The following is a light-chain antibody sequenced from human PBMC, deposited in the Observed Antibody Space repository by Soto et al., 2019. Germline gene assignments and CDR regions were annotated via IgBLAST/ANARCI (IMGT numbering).Light chain of an antibody. CDR1: QSISSY. Sequence: DFQLTQSPSSLSASLVDRVTITHRASQSISSYLNWYQQKPGKAPKLLIYAASSLQSGVPSRFSGSGSGTDFTLTISSLQPEDVATYYCQHSYSTWKFGQGTKVDIK. CDR3: QHSYSTWK. V-gene: IGKV1-39*01. CDR2: AAS. J-gene: IGKJ1*01.